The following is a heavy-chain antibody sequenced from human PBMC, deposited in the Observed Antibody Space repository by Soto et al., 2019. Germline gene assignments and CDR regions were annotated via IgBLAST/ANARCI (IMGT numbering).Heavy chain of an antibody. Sequence: VASVKVSCKXSGYTFTSYYMHWVRQAPGQGLEWMGIINPSGGSTSYAQKFQGRVTMTRDTSTSTVYMELSSLRSEDTAVYYCARARGRGYSYAKKGAYYYGMDVWGQGTTVTVSS. V-gene: IGHV1-46*01. CDR3: ARARGRGYSYAKKGAYYYGMDV. J-gene: IGHJ6*02. CDR1: GYTFTSYY. CDR2: INPSGGST. D-gene: IGHD5-18*01.